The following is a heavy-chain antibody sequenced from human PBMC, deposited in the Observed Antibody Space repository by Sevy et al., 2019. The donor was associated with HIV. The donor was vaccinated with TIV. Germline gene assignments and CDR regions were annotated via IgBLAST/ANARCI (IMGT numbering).Heavy chain of an antibody. CDR1: GGSISSGDDY. D-gene: IGHD3-10*01. CDR3: ARDGYYYGSWSYWDY. CDR2: IYYSGST. J-gene: IGHJ4*02. Sequence: SETLSLTCTVSGGSISSGDDYWSWIRQPPGKGLEWIGYIYYSGSTYYNPSLKSRVTISVDTSKNQFSLKLSSVTAADTAVYYCARDGYYYGSWSYWDYWGQGTLVTVSS. V-gene: IGHV4-30-4*01.